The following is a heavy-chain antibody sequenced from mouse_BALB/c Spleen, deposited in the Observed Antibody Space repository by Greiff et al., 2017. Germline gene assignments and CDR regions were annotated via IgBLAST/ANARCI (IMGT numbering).Heavy chain of an antibody. CDR2: ISSGGST. Sequence: EVNVVESGGGLVKPGGSLKLSCAASGFTFSSYAMSWVRQTPEKRLEWVASISSGGSTYYPDSVKGRFTISRDNARNILYLQMSSLRSEDTAMYYCARVRSSSFDYWGHGTTLTVSS. J-gene: IGHJ2*01. CDR3: ARVRSSSFDY. V-gene: IGHV5-6-5*01. D-gene: IGHD1-1*01. CDR1: GFTFSSYA.